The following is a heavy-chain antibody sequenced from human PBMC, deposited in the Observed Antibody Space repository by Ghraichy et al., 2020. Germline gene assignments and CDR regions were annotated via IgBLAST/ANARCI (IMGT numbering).Heavy chain of an antibody. J-gene: IGHJ5*02. D-gene: IGHD2-21*02. CDR3: ARGNKPRCINCGGDCPLSWFDP. V-gene: IGHV1-2*02. Sequence: ASVKVSCKASGYIFSGSYIQWVRQVPGQGLEWMGWINPNSGGTKYEQKFQGRVTMTRDTSISTAYMELSSLRSDDTAVYFCARGNKPRCINCGGDCPLSWFDPWGQGTLVTVSS. CDR1: GYIFSGSY. CDR2: INPNSGGT.